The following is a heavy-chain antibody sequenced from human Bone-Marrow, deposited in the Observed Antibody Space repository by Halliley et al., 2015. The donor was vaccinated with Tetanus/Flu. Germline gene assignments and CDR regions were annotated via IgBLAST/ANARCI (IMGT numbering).Heavy chain of an antibody. J-gene: IGHJ4*02. V-gene: IGHV3-64D*08. CDR1: GFIFSDSA. D-gene: IGHD3-3*01. CDR3: VKGSLGGVVSTNYFDS. CDR2: ISGDGYST. Sequence: SLRLSCSASGFIFSDSAMHWVRQAPGKGLQHISGISGDGYSTFYADSVKGRFTVSRDISRSTLYLQMTSLRAEDTAVYYCVKGSLGGVVSTNYFDSWGQGTLVTVSS.